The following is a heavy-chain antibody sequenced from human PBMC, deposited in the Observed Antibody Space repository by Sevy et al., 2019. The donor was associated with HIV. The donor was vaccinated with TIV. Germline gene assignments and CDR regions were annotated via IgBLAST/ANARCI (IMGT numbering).Heavy chain of an antibody. Sequence: GGSLRLSCAASGLSLTTTGMSWVSQAPGKGLGWVAGVTSDGTTYYADSVRDRFTVSRDNSKNTLYLQLNSLRADDTAVFYCAGGDTTMITDLDYWGQGTLVTVSS. CDR1: GLSLTTTG. V-gene: IGHV3-23*01. J-gene: IGHJ4*02. CDR2: VTSDGTT. D-gene: IGHD3-16*01. CDR3: AGGDTTMITDLDY.